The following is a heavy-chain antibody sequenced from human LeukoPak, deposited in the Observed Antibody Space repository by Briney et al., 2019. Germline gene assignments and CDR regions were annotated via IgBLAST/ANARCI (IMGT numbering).Heavy chain of an antibody. CDR2: INNSGST. CDR3: ARGRAVSKHHWIYCSSTSCYNYFDY. CDR1: GGSFSGYY. V-gene: IGHV4-34*01. J-gene: IGHJ4*02. D-gene: IGHD2-2*02. Sequence: SETLSLTCAVYGGSFSGYYWSWIRQPPGKGLEWIGEINNSGSTNYSPSLKSRVTISVDTSKNQFSLKLSSVTAADTAVYYCARGRAVSKHHWIYCSSTSCYNYFDYWGQGTLVTVSS.